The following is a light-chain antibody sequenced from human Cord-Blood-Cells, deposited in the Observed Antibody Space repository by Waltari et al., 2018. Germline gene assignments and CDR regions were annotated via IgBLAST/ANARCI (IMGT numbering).Light chain of an antibody. CDR1: SSDVGGYNY. J-gene: IGLJ2*01. V-gene: IGLV2-14*01. Sequence: QSALTQPASVSGSPGQSITISCTGTSSDVGGYNYVSWYQQHQAKAPKLMIYDVSKRPSGVSNRFSGSKSGNTASLTISGLQAEDEADYYCSSYTSSSTVVFGGGTKLTVL. CDR2: DVS. CDR3: SSYTSSSTVV.